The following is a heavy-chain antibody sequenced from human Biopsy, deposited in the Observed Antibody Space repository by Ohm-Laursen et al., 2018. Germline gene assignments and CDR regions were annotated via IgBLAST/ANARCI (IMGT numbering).Heavy chain of an antibody. CDR1: GFTFSRHG. Sequence: SLRLSCAASGFTFSRHGMHWVRQAPGKGLEWVAVIWSDGNNKYYADSVKGRFTISRDTSRNTLYMQMNSLRVEDTALYYCARDGEAKYCKHGVCPSDFWGQGTLVTVSS. D-gene: IGHD2-8*01. CDR3: ARDGEAKYCKHGVCPSDF. J-gene: IGHJ4*02. CDR2: IWSDGNNK. V-gene: IGHV3-33*01.